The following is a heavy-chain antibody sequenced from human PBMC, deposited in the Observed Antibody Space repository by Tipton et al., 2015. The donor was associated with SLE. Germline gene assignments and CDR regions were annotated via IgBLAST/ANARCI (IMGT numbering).Heavy chain of an antibody. CDR3: AKEGVGYSSGWYYDY. D-gene: IGHD6-19*01. CDR1: GFTFSSYA. J-gene: IGHJ4*02. V-gene: IGHV3-23*01. CDR2: ISDSGGST. Sequence: SLRLSCAASGFTFSSYAMSWVRQAPGKGLAWVSAISDSGGSTYYADSVKGRFTISRDNSKNTLYLQMNSLRAEDTAVYYCAKEGVGYSSGWYYDYWGQGTLVTVSS.